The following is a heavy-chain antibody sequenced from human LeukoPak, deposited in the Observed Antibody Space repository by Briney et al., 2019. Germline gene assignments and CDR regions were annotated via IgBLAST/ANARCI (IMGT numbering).Heavy chain of an antibody. CDR1: GFTFSSYA. CDR3: ARDWGNGGNDY. Sequence: PGGSLRLSRAASGFTFSSYAMHWVRQAPGKGLEWVAVISYDGSNKYYADSVKGRFTISRDNSKNTLYPQMNSLRAEDTAVYYCARDWGNGGNDYWGQGTLVTVSS. V-gene: IGHV3-30-3*01. CDR2: ISYDGSNK. D-gene: IGHD4-23*01. J-gene: IGHJ4*02.